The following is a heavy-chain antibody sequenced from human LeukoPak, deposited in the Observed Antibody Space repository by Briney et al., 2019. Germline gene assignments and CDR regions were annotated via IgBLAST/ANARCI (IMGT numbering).Heavy chain of an antibody. D-gene: IGHD2-2*01. CDR1: GYTFTSYG. CDR2: ISAYNGNT. J-gene: IGHJ4*02. V-gene: IGHV1-18*01. Sequence: ASVKVSCKASGYTFTSYGISWVRQAPGQGLEWMGWISAYNGNTNYAQKLQGRVTITTDTSTSTAYMELRSLRSDDTAVYYCARDCSSASCYSRHFDYWGQGTLVTVSS. CDR3: ARDCSSASCYSRHFDY.